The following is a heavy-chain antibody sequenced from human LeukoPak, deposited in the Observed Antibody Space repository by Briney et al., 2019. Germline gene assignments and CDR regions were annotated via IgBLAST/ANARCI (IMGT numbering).Heavy chain of an antibody. V-gene: IGHV4-59*01. CDR2: IYYSGST. D-gene: IGHD1-1*01. CDR3: ASEDTSGTRSDY. J-gene: IGHJ4*02. CDR1: GGSISSYY. Sequence: PSETLSLTCTVSGGSISSYYWSWIRQPPGKGLEWIGYIYYSGSTNYNPSLKSRVNMSVDTSKNQFSLKLGSVTAADTAVYYCASEDTSGTRSDYWGQGTLVTVSS.